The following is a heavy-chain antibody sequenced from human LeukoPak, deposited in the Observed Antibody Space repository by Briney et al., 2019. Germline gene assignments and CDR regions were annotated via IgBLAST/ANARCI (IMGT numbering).Heavy chain of an antibody. CDR2: ISSSGSTI. D-gene: IGHD3-22*01. CDR3: ARSPTYYYDSSGYVL. Sequence: GGSLRLSCAASGFTLSSYEMNWVRQAPGKGLEWVSYISSSGSTIYYADSVKGRFTISRDNAKNSLYLQMNSLRAEDTAVYYCARSPTYYYDSSGYVLWGQGTLVTVSS. V-gene: IGHV3-48*03. J-gene: IGHJ4*02. CDR1: GFTLSSYE.